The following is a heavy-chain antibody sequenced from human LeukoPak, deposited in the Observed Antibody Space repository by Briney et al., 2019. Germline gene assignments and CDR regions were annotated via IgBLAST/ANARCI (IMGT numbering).Heavy chain of an antibody. Sequence: PSETLSLTCTVSGGSISSSSYYWGWIRQPPGKGLEWIGSIYYSGSTYYNPSLKSRVTISVDTSKNQFSLKLSSVTAADTAVYYCARPTSSSGSNWFDPWGQGTLVTVSS. CDR3: ARPTSSSGSNWFDP. CDR2: IYYSGST. V-gene: IGHV4-39*01. CDR1: GGSISSSSYY. D-gene: IGHD6-6*01. J-gene: IGHJ5*02.